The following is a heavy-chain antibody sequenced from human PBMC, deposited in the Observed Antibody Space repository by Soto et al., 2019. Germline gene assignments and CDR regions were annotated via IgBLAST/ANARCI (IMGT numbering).Heavy chain of an antibody. D-gene: IGHD6-13*01. V-gene: IGHV4-30-4*01. J-gene: IGHJ4*02. CDR3: ASRHSSPYFDY. CDR1: GGSISSGDYY. Sequence: QVQLQESGPGLVKPSQTLSLTCTVSGGSISSGDYYWSWIRQPPGKGPEWIGSIYYSGSTYYNPSLKNPATISVDTSKNQFSLKLNSVTAADTAVYYCASRHSSPYFDYWGQGTLVTVSS. CDR2: IYYSGST.